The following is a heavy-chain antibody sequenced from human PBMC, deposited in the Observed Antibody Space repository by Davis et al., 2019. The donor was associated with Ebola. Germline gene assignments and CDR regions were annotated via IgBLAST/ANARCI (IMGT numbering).Heavy chain of an antibody. J-gene: IGHJ4*02. CDR3: ARAGVNSYDSSGNYYDY. V-gene: IGHV3-48*02. D-gene: IGHD3-22*01. CDR1: GFTFTRYS. Sequence: GESLKISCAASGFTFTRYSMNWVRQAPGKGLEWVSYISSSSSTIYYADSVEGRFTISRDNAKNSLYLQMNSLRDEDTAVYFCARAGVNSYDSSGNYYDYWGQGTLVTVSS. CDR2: ISSSSSTI.